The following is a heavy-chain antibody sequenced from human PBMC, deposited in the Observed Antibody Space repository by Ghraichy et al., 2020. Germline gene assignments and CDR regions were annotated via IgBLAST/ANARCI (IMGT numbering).Heavy chain of an antibody. D-gene: IGHD4-23*01. CDR3: ARGDTVVRFYYDNGMDV. J-gene: IGHJ6*02. CDR2: ITASGRTI. Sequence: GGSLRLSCVGSGFTFSSHSMNWVRQSPGRGLEWLSYITASGRTISYADSVKGRFTISRDNAQNSLYLQMKSLRAEDTAVYYCARGDTVVRFYYDNGMDVWGQGTTVTVSS. V-gene: IGHV3-48*04. CDR1: GFTFSSHS.